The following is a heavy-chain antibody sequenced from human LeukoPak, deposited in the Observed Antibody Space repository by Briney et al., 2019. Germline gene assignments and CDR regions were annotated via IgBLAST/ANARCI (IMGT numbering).Heavy chain of an antibody. Sequence: ASVKVSCKASGYTFTGYYMHWVRQAPGQGLEWMGWINTNTGNPTYAQGFTGRFVFSLDTSVSTAYLQISSLKAEDTAVYYCARSIRDCSSTSCSFWYWGQGTLVTVSS. V-gene: IGHV7-4-1*02. CDR2: INTNTGNP. J-gene: IGHJ4*02. CDR1: GYTFTGYY. CDR3: ARSIRDCSSTSCSFWY. D-gene: IGHD2-2*01.